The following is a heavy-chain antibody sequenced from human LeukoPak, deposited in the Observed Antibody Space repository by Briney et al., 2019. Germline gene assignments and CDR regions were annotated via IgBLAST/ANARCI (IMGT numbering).Heavy chain of an antibody. CDR3: AKDSAFYYIDV. CDR1: GFTVSSNY. Sequence: GGSLRLSCAASGFTVSSNYMSWVRQAPGKGLEWVSVIYSGGSTYYADSVKGRFTISRDNSKNTLYLQMNSLRAEDTAVYYCAKDSAFYYIDVWGKGTTVIISS. CDR2: IYSGGST. D-gene: IGHD3-10*01. V-gene: IGHV3-53*01. J-gene: IGHJ6*03.